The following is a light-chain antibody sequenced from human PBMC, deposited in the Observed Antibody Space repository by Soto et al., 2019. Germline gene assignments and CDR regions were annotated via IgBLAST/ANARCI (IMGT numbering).Light chain of an antibody. CDR2: AAS. V-gene: IGKV1-39*01. J-gene: IGKJ4*01. CDR1: QSISSY. CDR3: QQSYSNPFLT. Sequence: DIQMTQSPSSLSASVGDRVTITCRASQSISSYLNWYQQKPGKAPKLLIYAASSLQSGVPSRFSGSGSGTDFTLTISSLQPEDFATYYCQQSYSNPFLTVGGGTKVDSK.